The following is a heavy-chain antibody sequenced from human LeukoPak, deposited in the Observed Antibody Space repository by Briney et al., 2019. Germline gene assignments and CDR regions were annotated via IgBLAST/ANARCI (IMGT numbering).Heavy chain of an antibody. D-gene: IGHD5-24*01. V-gene: IGHV1-69*02. J-gene: IGHJ4*02. CDR2: IIPILGIA. Sequence: SVKVSCKASGGTFSSYTISWVRQAPGQGLEWMGRIIPILGIANYAQKFQGRVTITADKSTSTAYMELSSLRSEDAAVYYCASSRDGYNSVFDYWGQGTLVTVSS. CDR3: ASSRDGYNSVFDY. CDR1: GGTFSSYT.